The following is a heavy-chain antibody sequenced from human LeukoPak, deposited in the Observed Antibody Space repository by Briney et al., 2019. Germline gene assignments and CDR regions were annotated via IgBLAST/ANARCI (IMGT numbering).Heavy chain of an antibody. CDR2: ISYDGSNK. J-gene: IGHJ6*03. CDR1: GFTFSSYA. CDR3: ARGRTYMDV. V-gene: IGHV3-30*04. Sequence: PGGSLRLSCAASGFTFSSYAMHWVRQAPGKGLEWVAVISYDGSNKYYADSVKGRFTISRDNSKNTLYLQMNSLRAEDTAVYYCARGRTYMDVWGKGTTVTVSS. D-gene: IGHD5-24*01.